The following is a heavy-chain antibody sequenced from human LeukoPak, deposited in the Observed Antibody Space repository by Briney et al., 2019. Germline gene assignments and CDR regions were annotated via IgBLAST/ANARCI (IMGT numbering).Heavy chain of an antibody. J-gene: IGHJ6*03. CDR2: IHTSGST. D-gene: IGHD3-10*01. Sequence: SETLSLTCTVSGGSITSYYWSWIRQPAGKGLEWIGRIHTSGSTNYNPSLKSRVTISVDTSKNQFSLKLSSVTAADTAVYYCARHRRVRGVIIYYYMDVWGKGTTVTISS. CDR1: GGSITSYY. V-gene: IGHV4-4*07. CDR3: ARHRRVRGVIIYYYMDV.